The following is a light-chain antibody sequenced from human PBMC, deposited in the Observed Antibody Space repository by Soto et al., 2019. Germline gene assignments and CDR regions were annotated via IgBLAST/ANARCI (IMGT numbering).Light chain of an antibody. J-gene: IGKJ3*01. Sequence: EIVLTQSPGTLSLSPGERATLSCRASQSVSSSYLAWYQQKPGQAPTLLIYGASSRATGIPDRFSGSGSGTDFTLTISRLEPEDFAVYYCQQYGSSPFTFGPGTKLDIK. CDR3: QQYGSSPFT. CDR2: GAS. CDR1: QSVSSSY. V-gene: IGKV3-20*01.